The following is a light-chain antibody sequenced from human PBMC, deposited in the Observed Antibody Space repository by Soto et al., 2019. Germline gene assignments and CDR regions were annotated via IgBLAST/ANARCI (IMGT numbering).Light chain of an antibody. V-gene: IGLV2-8*01. Sequence: QSVLTQPPSASGSPGQSVTISCTGTSSDIGGHNYVSWYQQHPGKAPKLMIYEVTKRPSGVPDRFSGSKSGNTASLTVSGLQAEDEADYYCSSNAGSNNLGVFGGGTKLTVL. CDR2: EVT. J-gene: IGLJ2*01. CDR3: SSNAGSNNLGV. CDR1: SSDIGGHNY.